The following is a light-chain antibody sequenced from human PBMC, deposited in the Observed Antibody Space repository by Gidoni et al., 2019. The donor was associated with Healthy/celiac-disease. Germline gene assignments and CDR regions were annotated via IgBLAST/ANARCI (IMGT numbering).Light chain of an antibody. J-gene: IGLJ1*01. V-gene: IGLV2-11*01. CDR2: EVS. CDR1: SSDVGGYNY. CDR3: CSYAGSYV. Sequence: QSALTQPRSVSGSPGQSVTISCTGTSSDVGGYNYVSWYQQHPGKAPKPMSYEVSKRPSGVPDRFSGSKSGNTASLTISGLQAEDEADYYCCSYAGSYVFGTGTKVTVL.